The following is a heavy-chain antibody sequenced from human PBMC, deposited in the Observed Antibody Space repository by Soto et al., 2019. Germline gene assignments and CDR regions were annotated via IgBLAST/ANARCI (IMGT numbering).Heavy chain of an antibody. CDR1: GYTFTNYA. CDR3: ARDKDVVVPAASRRYYYYYMDV. V-gene: IGHV1-18*01. J-gene: IGHJ6*03. CDR2: ISAYNGNT. Sequence: ASVKVSCKASGYTFTNYAINWVRQAPGQGLEWMGWISAYNGNTSYAQKLQGRVTMTTDTSTSTAYMELRSLRSDDTAVYYCARDKDVVVPAASRRYYYYYMDVWGKGTTVTVSS. D-gene: IGHD2-2*01.